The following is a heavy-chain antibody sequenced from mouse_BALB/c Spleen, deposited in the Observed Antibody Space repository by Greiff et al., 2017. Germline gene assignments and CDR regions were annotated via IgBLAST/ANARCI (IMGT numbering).Heavy chain of an antibody. J-gene: IGHJ4*01. CDR2: INPSSGYT. D-gene: IGHD1-1*01. CDR1: GYTFTSYT. Sequence: QVQLQQSAAELARPGASVKMSCKASGYTFTSYTMHWVKQRPGQGLEWIGYINPSSGYTEYNQKFKDKTTLTADKSSSTAYMQLSSLTSEDSAVYDCARRGSSDVSPYAMDYWGQGTSVTVSS. CDR3: ARRGSSDVSPYAMDY. V-gene: IGHV1-4*02.